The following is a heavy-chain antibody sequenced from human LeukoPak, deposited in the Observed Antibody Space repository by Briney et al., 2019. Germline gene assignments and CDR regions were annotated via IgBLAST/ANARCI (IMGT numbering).Heavy chain of an antibody. Sequence: GGSLRLSCIASGFTFGDYAMSWFRQAPGKGLEWVSAISGSGGSTYYADSVKGRFTISRDNSKNTLYLQMNSLRAEDTAVYYCAKGAAAGLYYYYMDVWGKGTTVTVSS. CDR3: AKGAAAGLYYYYMDV. V-gene: IGHV3-23*01. CDR1: GFTFGDYA. CDR2: ISGSGGST. D-gene: IGHD6-13*01. J-gene: IGHJ6*03.